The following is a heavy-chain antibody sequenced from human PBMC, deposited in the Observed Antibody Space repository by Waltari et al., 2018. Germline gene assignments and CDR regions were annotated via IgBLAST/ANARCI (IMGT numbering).Heavy chain of an antibody. CDR2: IKQDGSEK. V-gene: IGHV3-7*01. J-gene: IGHJ3*02. CDR3: ARKGYHHAFDI. D-gene: IGHD2-2*01. Sequence: EVQLVESGGGLVQPGGSLGLSCAASGCTFSSYCMSWFRQAPGKGLEWVANIKQDGSEKYYVDSVKCRFTISRDNAKNSLYLQMNSLRAEYTAVYYCARKGYHHAFDIWGQGTMVTVSS. CDR1: GCTFSSYC.